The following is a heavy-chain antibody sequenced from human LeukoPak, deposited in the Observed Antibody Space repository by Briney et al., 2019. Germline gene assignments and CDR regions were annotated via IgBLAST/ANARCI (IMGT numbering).Heavy chain of an antibody. V-gene: IGHV3-23*01. J-gene: IGHJ3*02. D-gene: IGHD4-17*01. CDR2: IRGSGVTT. CDR3: ARDFGSNGDFHAFDI. Sequence: GSLRLSCAASGFAFSSYAMSWVRQAPGKGLEWVSTIRGSGVTTYYADSVKGRFTISRDNAKNSLFLQMNSLRAEDTAVYYCARDFGSNGDFHAFDIWGQGTMVTVSS. CDR1: GFAFSSYA.